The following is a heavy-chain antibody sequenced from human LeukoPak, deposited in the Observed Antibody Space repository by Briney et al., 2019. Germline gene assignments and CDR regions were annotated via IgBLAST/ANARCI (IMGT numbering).Heavy chain of an antibody. CDR1: GYTFTSYD. CDR3: AREEGFGEFYYMDV. V-gene: IGHV1-8*01. CDR2: MNPNSGNT. J-gene: IGHJ6*03. Sequence: GASVKVSCKASGYTFTSYDINWVRQATGQGLERMGWMNPNSGNTGYAQKFQGRVTMTRNTSISTGYMELSSLRSDDTAVYYCAREEGFGEFYYMDVWGKGTTVTVSS. D-gene: IGHD3-10*01.